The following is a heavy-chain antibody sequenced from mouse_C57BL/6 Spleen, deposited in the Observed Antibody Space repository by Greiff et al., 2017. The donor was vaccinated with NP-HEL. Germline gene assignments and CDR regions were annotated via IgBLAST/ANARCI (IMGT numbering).Heavy chain of an antibody. D-gene: IGHD1-1*01. Sequence: EVKLVESGGGLVKPGGSLKLSCAASGFTFSSYAMSWVRQTPEKRLEWVATISDGGSYTYYPDNVKGRFTISRDNAKNNLYLQMSHLKSEDTAMYYCARGRFYGSSYGYFDYGGQGTTLTVSS. CDR1: GFTFSSYA. CDR3: ARGRFYGSSYGYFDY. V-gene: IGHV5-4*03. CDR2: ISDGGSYT. J-gene: IGHJ2*01.